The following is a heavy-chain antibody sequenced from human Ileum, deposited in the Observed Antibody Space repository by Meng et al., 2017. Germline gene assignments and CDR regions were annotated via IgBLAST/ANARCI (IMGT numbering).Heavy chain of an antibody. CDR2: IKPDGSEK. CDR1: GFTFSNYW. V-gene: IGHV3-7*01. D-gene: IGHD6-19*01. Sequence: GESLKISCAASGFTFSNYWMSWVRQAPGKGLEWVANIKPDGSEKFYVDSVKGRFTPSRDNAKSSLYLQMSSLRPEDTAVYYCARSTHSSASEWGQGTLVTVSS. CDR3: ARSTHSSASE. J-gene: IGHJ4*02.